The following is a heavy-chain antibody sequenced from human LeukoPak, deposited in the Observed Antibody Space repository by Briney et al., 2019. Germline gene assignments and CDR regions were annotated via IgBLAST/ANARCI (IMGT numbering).Heavy chain of an antibody. CDR1: VATFDRHY. CDR2: INQEGGEK. CDR3: ASAAGWESAY. Sequence: GRTLSLSCAASVATFDRHYMTGVRQTPEKGLGGGVNINQEGGEKNYVDSVRGRFTISRDNSKKSLYLQMNSLSAEDTAVYYCASAAGWESAYWGQGTLVTVSS. V-gene: IGHV3-7*01. J-gene: IGHJ4*02. D-gene: IGHD1-26*01.